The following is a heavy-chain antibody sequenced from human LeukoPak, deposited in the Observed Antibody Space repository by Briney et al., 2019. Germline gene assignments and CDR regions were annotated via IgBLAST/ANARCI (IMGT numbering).Heavy chain of an antibody. CDR2: ISYDGSNK. CDR1: GFTFSSYG. Sequence: PGGSLRLSCAASGFTFSSYGMHWVRQAPGKGLEWVAVISYDGSNKYYADSVKGQFTISRDNSKNTLYLQMNSLRAEDTAVYYCANRYYESSPPFDYWGQGTVVTVSS. V-gene: IGHV3-30*18. J-gene: IGHJ4*02. D-gene: IGHD3-22*01. CDR3: ANRYYESSPPFDY.